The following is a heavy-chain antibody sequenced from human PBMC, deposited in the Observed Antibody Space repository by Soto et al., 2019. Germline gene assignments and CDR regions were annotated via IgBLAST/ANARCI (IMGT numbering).Heavy chain of an antibody. CDR2: MNPDSGGS. CDR3: ARGTSYYSGRDSFGY. CDR1: GYSFSAYF. D-gene: IGHD3-10*01. Sequence: ASVKVSCKASGYSFSAYFIHWVRQAPGQGLEWMGWMNPDSGGSKFAQNFQGRVTMARDASITTAYMELSSLTSDDTAVYYCARGTSYYSGRDSFGYWGQGTLVTVSS. V-gene: IGHV1-2*02. J-gene: IGHJ4*02.